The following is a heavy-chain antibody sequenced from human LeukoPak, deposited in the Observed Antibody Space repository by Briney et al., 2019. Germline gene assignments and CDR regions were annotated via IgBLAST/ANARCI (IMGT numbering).Heavy chain of an antibody. CDR1: GFTFSSYT. CDR2: ITSNGGSA. V-gene: IGHV3-64D*06. Sequence: PGGSLRLSCSASGFTFSSYTIHWVRQAPGKGLEFVSAITSNGGSAYYADSVKGRFTISRDNSKNTVYPQMSSLRAEDTAVYYCVIVRGYFDSSGSDYWGQGTLVTVSS. D-gene: IGHD3-9*01. J-gene: IGHJ4*02. CDR3: VIVRGYFDSSGSDY.